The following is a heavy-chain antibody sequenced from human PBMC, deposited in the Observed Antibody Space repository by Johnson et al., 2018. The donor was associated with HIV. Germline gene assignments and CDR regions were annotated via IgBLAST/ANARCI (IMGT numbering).Heavy chain of an antibody. D-gene: IGHD5-12*01. CDR1: GFTFSDYY. CDR3: ARDQSGYDSVTAAFDI. Sequence: VQLVESGGGVVQPGGSLRLSCAASGFTFSDYYMSWIRQAPGKGLEWISYISSSGSNIYYADSVKGRFTISRDNSKQTLYLEMNSLRSEDTAVYYCARDQSGYDSVTAAFDIWGQGTMVTVSS. CDR2: ISSSGSNI. V-gene: IGHV3-11*04. J-gene: IGHJ3*02.